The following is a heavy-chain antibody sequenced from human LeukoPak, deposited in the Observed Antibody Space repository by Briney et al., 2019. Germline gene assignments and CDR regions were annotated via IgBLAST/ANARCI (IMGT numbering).Heavy chain of an antibody. Sequence: GASVKVSCKASGYTFTGYYMHWVRQAPGQGLEWMGWINPNSGGTNYAQKFQGWVTMTRDTSISTAYMELSRLRSDDTAVYYCARRGHGYGSPFDYWGQGTLVTVSS. J-gene: IGHJ4*02. CDR1: GYTFTGYY. V-gene: IGHV1-2*04. CDR2: INPNSGGT. CDR3: ARRGHGYGSPFDY. D-gene: IGHD5-18*01.